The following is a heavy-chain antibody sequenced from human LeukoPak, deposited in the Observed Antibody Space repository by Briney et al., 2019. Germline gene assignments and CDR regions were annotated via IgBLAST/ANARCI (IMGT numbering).Heavy chain of an antibody. CDR2: IWYDGSNK. CDR3: ARDSRQIDY. V-gene: IGHV3-33*08. CDR1: GFTFSSYA. J-gene: IGHJ4*02. Sequence: GGSLRLSSAASGFTFSSYAMHWVRQAPGKGLEWVAVIWYDGSNKYYADSVKGRFTISRDNSKNTLYLQMCSLRAEDTAVYYCARDSRQIDYWGQGTLVTVSS.